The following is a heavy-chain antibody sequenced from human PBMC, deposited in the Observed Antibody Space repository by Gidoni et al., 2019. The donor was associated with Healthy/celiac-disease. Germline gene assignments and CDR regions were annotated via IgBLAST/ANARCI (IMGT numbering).Heavy chain of an antibody. Sequence: EVQLVESGGGLVQPGRSLRLSCAASGFTFDDYAMHWVRQAPGKGLEWVSGISWNSGSIGYADSVKGRFTISRDNAKTSLYLQMNSLRAEDTALYYCAKDKNYGGVRGFMDVWGQGTTVTVXS. CDR3: AKDKNYGGVRGFMDV. CDR1: GFTFDDYA. J-gene: IGHJ6*02. CDR2: ISWNSGSI. D-gene: IGHD4-17*01. V-gene: IGHV3-9*01.